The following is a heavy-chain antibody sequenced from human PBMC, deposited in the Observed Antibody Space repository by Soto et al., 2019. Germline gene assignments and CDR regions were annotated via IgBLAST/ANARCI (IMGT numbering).Heavy chain of an antibody. D-gene: IGHD6-19*01. V-gene: IGHV1-18*01. Sequence: ASVKVSYKASGYTFTSYGISWVRQAPGQGLEWMGWISAYNGNTNYAQKLQGRVTMTTDTSTSTAYMELRSLRSDDTAVYYCARDRQKDSSGWYGYWGQGTLVTVSS. CDR1: GYTFTSYG. CDR2: ISAYNGNT. CDR3: ARDRQKDSSGWYGY. J-gene: IGHJ4*02.